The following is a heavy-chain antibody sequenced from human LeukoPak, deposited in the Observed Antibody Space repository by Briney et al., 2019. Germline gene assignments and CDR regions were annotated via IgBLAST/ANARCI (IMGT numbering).Heavy chain of an antibody. CDR3: ARHDYGDKYGMDV. D-gene: IGHD4-17*01. CDR2: IIPILGIA. J-gene: IGHJ6*02. CDR1: GGTFSSYA. Sequence: ASVKVSCKASGGTFSSYAISWVRQAPGQGLEWMGRIIPILGIANYAQKFQGRATITADKSTSTAYMELSSLRSEDTAVYYCARHDYGDKYGMDVWGQGTTVTVSS. V-gene: IGHV1-69*04.